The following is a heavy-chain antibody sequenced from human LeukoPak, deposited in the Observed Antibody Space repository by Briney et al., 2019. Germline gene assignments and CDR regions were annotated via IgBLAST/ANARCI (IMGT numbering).Heavy chain of an antibody. CDR2: FYASGST. D-gene: IGHD5-12*01. V-gene: IGHV3-66*01. Sequence: GGSLRLSCAASGFILSNYRMNWVRQAPGKGLEWVSVFYASGSTYYTDSVKGRFTISRDISKNSLHLQMNSLRPEDTAVYYCAAKGNGYTGIYVFAHWGQGTLVTVSS. CDR3: AAKGNGYTGIYVFAH. CDR1: GFILSNYR. J-gene: IGHJ4*02.